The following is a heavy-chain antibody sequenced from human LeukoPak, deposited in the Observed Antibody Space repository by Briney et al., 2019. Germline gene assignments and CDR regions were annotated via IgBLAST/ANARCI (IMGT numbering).Heavy chain of an antibody. D-gene: IGHD2-2*01. J-gene: IGHJ4*02. CDR3: ARGAGYCSSTNCHLWFDY. CDR2: ISSSSSYI. Sequence: SGGSLRLSCAASGFTFSSYSMNWVRQAPGKGLEWVSSISSSSSYIYYADSVKGRFTISRDNAKNSLYLQMNSLRAEDTAVYYCARGAGYCSSTNCHLWFDYWGQGALVTVSS. CDR1: GFTFSSYS. V-gene: IGHV3-21*01.